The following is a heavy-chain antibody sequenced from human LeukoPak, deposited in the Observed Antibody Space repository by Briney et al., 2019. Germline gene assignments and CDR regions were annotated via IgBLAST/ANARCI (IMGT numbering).Heavy chain of an antibody. CDR2: IYHSGST. Sequence: PSETLSLTCAVSGGSITNTNWWSWVRQPPGKGLEWIAEIYHSGSTNYNPSLKSRVTISVDKSKNQFSQDLSSVTAADTAVYYCANNGHYSLDYWGQGTLVTVSS. V-gene: IGHV4-4*02. CDR1: GGSITNTNW. J-gene: IGHJ4*02. CDR3: ANNGHYSLDY. D-gene: IGHD2-15*01.